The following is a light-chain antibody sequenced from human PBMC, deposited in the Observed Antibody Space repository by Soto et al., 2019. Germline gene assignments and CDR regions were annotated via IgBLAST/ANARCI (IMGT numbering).Light chain of an antibody. V-gene: IGLV2-8*01. J-gene: IGLJ2*01. Sequence: QSALTQPPSASGSPGQSVTISCTGTSSDIGGYKYVSWYQQHPGKAPKLMIYEVSKRPSGVPDRFSGSKSGNTASLTVSGLQAEDEADYYCQSSDSSLSVVFGGGTKVTVL. CDR1: SSDIGGYKY. CDR2: EVS. CDR3: QSSDSSLSVV.